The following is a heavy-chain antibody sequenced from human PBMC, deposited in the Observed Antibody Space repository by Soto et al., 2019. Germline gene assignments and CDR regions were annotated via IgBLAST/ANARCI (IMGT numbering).Heavy chain of an antibody. V-gene: IGHV4-31*03. CDR3: ARSDSSGYYFDY. D-gene: IGHD3-22*01. J-gene: IGHJ4*02. CDR1: GGSISSGGYY. Sequence: SETLSLTCTVSGGSISSGGYYWSWIRQHPGKGLEWIGYISYSGSTYYNPSLKSRVTISVDTSKNQFSLQLSSMTAADTAVYYCARSDSSGYYFDYWGQGTLVTVSS. CDR2: ISYSGST.